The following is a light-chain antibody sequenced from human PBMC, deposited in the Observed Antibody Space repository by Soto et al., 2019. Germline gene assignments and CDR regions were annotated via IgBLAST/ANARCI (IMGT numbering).Light chain of an antibody. Sequence: DIHMTQSASSLSSSFVDRVTITCRTSQSISGYLNWYRHKPGKAPTLLIYAASTLQSGVPSRFSGSGSATEFTLTISSLQPEDVATYYCQKYDHAPWTFGQGTKVDIK. CDR1: QSISGY. J-gene: IGKJ1*01. V-gene: IGKV1-39*01. CDR2: AAS. CDR3: QKYDHAPWT.